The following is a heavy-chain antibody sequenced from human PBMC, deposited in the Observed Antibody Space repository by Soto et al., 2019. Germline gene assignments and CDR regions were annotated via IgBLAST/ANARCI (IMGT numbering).Heavy chain of an antibody. CDR3: AGDEGTVWLVY. D-gene: IGHD5-12*01. CDR2: INPSGGST. J-gene: IGHJ4*02. Sequence: ASVKVSCKASGYTFTSYYMHWVRQAPGQGLEWMGIINPSGGSTRYAQKFQGRVTMTRDTSTSTVYMELSSLRSEDTAVYYYAGDEGTVWLVYWGQGTLVTVSA. CDR1: GYTFTSYY. V-gene: IGHV1-46*01.